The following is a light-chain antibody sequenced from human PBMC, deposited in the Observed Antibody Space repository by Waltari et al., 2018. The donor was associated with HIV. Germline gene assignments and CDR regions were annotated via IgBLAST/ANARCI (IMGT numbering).Light chain of an antibody. CDR2: NVN. Sequence: QSALTQPASVSGSPGQSITISCTGTSGDVGGYNFVPWYQKHPGKAPKLIIYNVNGCPSGVSIRFSGSRSANTASLTISGLQAEDEADYFCSSYTSSGPRYVLVGGGTRLTDL. CDR3: SSYTSSGPRYVL. CDR1: SGDVGGYNF. J-gene: IGLJ2*01. V-gene: IGLV2-14*03.